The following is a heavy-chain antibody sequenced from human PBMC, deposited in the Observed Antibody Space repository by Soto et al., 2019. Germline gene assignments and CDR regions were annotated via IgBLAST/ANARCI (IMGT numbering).Heavy chain of an antibody. V-gene: IGHV4-30-4*01. J-gene: IGHJ5*02. D-gene: IGHD2-2*01. CDR2: IYYSGST. CDR1: GGSISSGDYY. CDR3: ARARGRICSSTGCYHASSWNWFDP. Sequence: SETLSLTCTVSGGSISSGDYYWSWIRQPPGKGLEWIGYIYYSGSTYHNPSLKSRVTISVDTSRNQFSLKLSSVTAADTAVYYCARARGRICSSTGCYHASSWNWFDPWGQGTLVTVSS.